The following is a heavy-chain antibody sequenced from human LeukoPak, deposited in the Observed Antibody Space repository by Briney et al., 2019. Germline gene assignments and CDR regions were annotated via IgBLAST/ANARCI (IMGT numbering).Heavy chain of an antibody. Sequence: APVKVSCKASGYTFTSYDINWVRQATGQGLEWMGWMNPNSGNTGYAQKFQGRVTMTRNTSISTAYMELSSLRSEDTAVYYCARLSIIGYCSSTSCSDYWGQGTLVTVSS. CDR3: ARLSIIGYCSSTSCSDY. D-gene: IGHD2-2*01. J-gene: IGHJ4*02. CDR2: MNPNSGNT. CDR1: GYTFTSYD. V-gene: IGHV1-8*01.